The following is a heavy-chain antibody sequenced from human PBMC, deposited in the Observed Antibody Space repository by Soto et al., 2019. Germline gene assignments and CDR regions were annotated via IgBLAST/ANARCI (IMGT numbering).Heavy chain of an antibody. J-gene: IGHJ4*02. CDR2: ISAYNGNT. V-gene: IGHV1-18*01. CDR3: ARDDCSSTSCHDVGNY. CDR1: GYTFTSYG. D-gene: IGHD2-2*01. Sequence: ASVKVSCKASGYTFTSYGISWVRQAPGQGLEWMGWISAYNGNTNYAQKLQGRVTMTTDTSTSTAYMELRSLRSDDTAVYYCARDDCSSTSCHDVGNYWGQGTLVTVSS.